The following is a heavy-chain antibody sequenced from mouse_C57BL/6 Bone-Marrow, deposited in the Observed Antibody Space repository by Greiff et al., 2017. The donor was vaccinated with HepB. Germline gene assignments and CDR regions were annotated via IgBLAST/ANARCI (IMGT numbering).Heavy chain of an antibody. D-gene: IGHD2-2*01. CDR2: ISSGGDYI. CDR3: TRERWLRRRGRRHYYAMDY. Sequence: EVKLVESGEGLVKPVGSLKLSCAASGFTFSSYAMSWVRQTPEKRLEWVAYISSGGDYIYYADTVKGRFTISRDNARNTLYLQMSSLKSEDTAMYYCTRERWLRRRGRRHYYAMDYWGQGTSVTVSS. V-gene: IGHV5-9-1*02. CDR1: GFTFSSYA. J-gene: IGHJ4*01.